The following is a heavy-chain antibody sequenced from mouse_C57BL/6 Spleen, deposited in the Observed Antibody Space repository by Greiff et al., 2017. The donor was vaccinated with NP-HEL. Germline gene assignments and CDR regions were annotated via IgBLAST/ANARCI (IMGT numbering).Heavy chain of an antibody. D-gene: IGHD2-5*01. V-gene: IGHV1-63*01. CDR3: ARGSNGGDAMDY. Sequence: QVQLQQSVAELVRPGASVKLSCTASGFNIKNTYMHWVKQRPGHGLEWIGDIYPGGGYTNYNEKFKGKATLTADKSSSTAYMQFSSLTFEDSAIYYCARGSNGGDAMDYWGQGTSVTVSS. CDR1: GFNIKNTY. CDR2: IYPGGGYT. J-gene: IGHJ4*01.